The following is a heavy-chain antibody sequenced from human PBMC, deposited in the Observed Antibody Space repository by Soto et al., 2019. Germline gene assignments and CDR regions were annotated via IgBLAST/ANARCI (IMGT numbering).Heavy chain of an antibody. CDR1: GYDFTTYG. D-gene: IGHD1-1*01. J-gene: IGHJ4*02. CDR3: ARGRYGDY. V-gene: IGHV1-18*01. CDR2: ISAHNGNT. Sequence: QVHLVQSGAEVKKPGASVKVSCKGSGYDFTTYGITWVRQAPGHGLEWMAWISAHNGNTNYAQKLQGRVTVTRDTSTSTAYMERRSLRSDDTAVYYCARGRYGDYWGQGALVTVSS.